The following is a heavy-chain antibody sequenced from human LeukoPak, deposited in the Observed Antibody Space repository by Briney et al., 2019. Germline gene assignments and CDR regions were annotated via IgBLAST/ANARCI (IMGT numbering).Heavy chain of an antibody. Sequence: SETLSLTCTVSGGSISSSSYYWGWICQPPGKGLEWIGSIYYSGSTYYNPSLKSRVTISVDTSKNQFSLELSSVTAADTAVYYCARVVPAATHFDYWGQGTLVTVSS. CDR2: IYYSGST. CDR3: ARVVPAATHFDY. J-gene: IGHJ4*02. CDR1: GGSISSSSYY. D-gene: IGHD2-2*01. V-gene: IGHV4-39*01.